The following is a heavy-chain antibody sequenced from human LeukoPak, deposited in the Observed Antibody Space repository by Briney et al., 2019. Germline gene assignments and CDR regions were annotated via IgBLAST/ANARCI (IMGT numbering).Heavy chain of an antibody. V-gene: IGHV3-23*01. D-gene: IGHD6-19*01. CDR1: GFTFRSYA. CDR2: ISGSGGST. J-gene: IGHJ4*02. CDR3: AKDRGQWLGPFDY. Sequence: QSGGSLRLSCAASGFTFRSYAMHWVRQAPGKGLEWVSSISGSGGSTYYADSLEGRFIISRDNSRNTFFLHMNTLRAEDTAVYFCAKDRGQWLGPFDYWGQGTLVTVSS.